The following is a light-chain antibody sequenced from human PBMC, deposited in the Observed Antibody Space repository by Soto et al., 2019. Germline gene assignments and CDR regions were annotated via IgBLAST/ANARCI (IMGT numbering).Light chain of an antibody. CDR1: QGIRND. Sequence: AIQMTQSPSSLSASVGDRVTITCRASQGIRNDLGWYQQKPGKAPKLLIYAASTLHSGVPSSFSDSGSGTDFSLTISSPQPEDFATYYCLQDYNYPWTFGQGTKVEIK. CDR3: LQDYNYPWT. CDR2: AAS. V-gene: IGKV1-6*01. J-gene: IGKJ1*01.